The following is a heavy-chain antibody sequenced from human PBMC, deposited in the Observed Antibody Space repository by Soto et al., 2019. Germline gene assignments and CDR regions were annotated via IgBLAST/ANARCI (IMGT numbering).Heavy chain of an antibody. Sequence: GSLRLSCAASGFTFSDYYMSWIRQAPGKGLEWVSYISSSSSYTNYADSVKGRFTVSRDNAKNSLYLQMNSLRAEDTAVYYCARGAYSSSWYFDYWGQGTLVTVSS. CDR2: ISSSSSYT. CDR3: ARGAYSSSWYFDY. J-gene: IGHJ4*02. CDR1: GFTFSDYY. D-gene: IGHD6-13*01. V-gene: IGHV3-11*06.